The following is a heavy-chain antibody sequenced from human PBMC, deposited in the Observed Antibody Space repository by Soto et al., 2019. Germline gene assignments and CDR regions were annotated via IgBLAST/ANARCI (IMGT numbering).Heavy chain of an antibody. CDR2: IYYSGST. D-gene: IGHD6-13*01. V-gene: IGHV4-31*03. Sequence: PSETLSLTCTVSGGSISSGGYYWSWIRQHPGKGLEWIGYIYYSGSTYYNPSLKSRVTISVDTSKNQFSLKLSSVTAADTAVYYCARDHGEQLGAYFDYWGQGTLVTVSS. J-gene: IGHJ4*02. CDR1: GGSISSGGYY. CDR3: ARDHGEQLGAYFDY.